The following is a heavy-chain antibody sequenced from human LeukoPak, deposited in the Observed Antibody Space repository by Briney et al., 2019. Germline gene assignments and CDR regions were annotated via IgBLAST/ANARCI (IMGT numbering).Heavy chain of an antibody. CDR3: ATVFYGSGSYTDY. D-gene: IGHD3-10*01. Sequence: PWGSLRLSCAASGFTVSRYGMHWLRQAPGKGLEWVAVIWYDGSNKYYADSGKGRFTISRDNSKNTLYLQMNSLRAEDTAVYYWATVFYGSGSYTDYWGQRTPVTVPS. CDR1: GFTVSRYG. CDR2: IWYDGSNK. J-gene: IGHJ4*01. V-gene: IGHV3-33*01.